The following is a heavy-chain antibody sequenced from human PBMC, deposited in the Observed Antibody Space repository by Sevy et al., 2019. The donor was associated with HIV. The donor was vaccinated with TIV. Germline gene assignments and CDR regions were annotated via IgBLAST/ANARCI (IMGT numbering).Heavy chain of an antibody. V-gene: IGHV3-30-3*01. CDR1: GFTFSSYA. CDR3: ASITGQWELRAFDI. J-gene: IGHJ3*02. CDR2: ISYDGSNK. Sequence: GGSLRLSCAASGFTFSSYAMHWVRQAPGKGLEWVAVISYDGSNKYYADSVKGRFTISRDNSKNTLYLQMNSLRAEDTAVYYCASITGQWELRAFDIWGQGTMVTISS. D-gene: IGHD1-26*01.